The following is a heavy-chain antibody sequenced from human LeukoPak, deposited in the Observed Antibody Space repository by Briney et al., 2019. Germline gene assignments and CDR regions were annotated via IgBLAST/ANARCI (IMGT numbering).Heavy chain of an antibody. V-gene: IGHV1-24*01. Sequence: ASVKVSCKVSGYTLTELSMHWVRQAPGKGLEWMGGFDPEDGETIYAQKLQGRVTMTTDTSTSTAYMELRSLRSDDTAVYYCARDPTFDYWGQGTLVTVSS. D-gene: IGHD1-26*01. CDR1: GYTLTELS. J-gene: IGHJ4*02. CDR2: FDPEDGET. CDR3: ARDPTFDY.